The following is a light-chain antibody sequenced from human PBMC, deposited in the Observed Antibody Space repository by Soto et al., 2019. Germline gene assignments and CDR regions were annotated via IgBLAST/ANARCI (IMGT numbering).Light chain of an antibody. CDR2: DVS. V-gene: IGLV2-14*03. Sequence: QSALTQPASVSGSPGQSITISCTGTSSDVGGYNYVSWYQLHPGKAPKLMIYDVSNRPSGVSNRFSGSKSGNTASLTISGLQAEDEADYYCSSYTSSNVLFGGGTKLTVL. CDR1: SSDVGGYNY. CDR3: SSYTSSNVL. J-gene: IGLJ2*01.